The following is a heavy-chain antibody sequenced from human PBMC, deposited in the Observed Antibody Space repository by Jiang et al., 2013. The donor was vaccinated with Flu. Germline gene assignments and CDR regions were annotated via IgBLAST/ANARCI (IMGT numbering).Heavy chain of an antibody. CDR3: ARGNWWSDP. Sequence: SLTCTVSGASVSSGNYYWSWLRQPPGRGLEWIGYIDYSGNTNCNPSLKSRVTLSVDTSKNQFSLKLTSVTAADTAVYYCARGNWWSDPWGQGTLVTVSS. CDR1: GASVSSGNYY. V-gene: IGHV4-61*01. J-gene: IGHJ5*02. CDR2: IDYSGNT. D-gene: IGHD2-15*01.